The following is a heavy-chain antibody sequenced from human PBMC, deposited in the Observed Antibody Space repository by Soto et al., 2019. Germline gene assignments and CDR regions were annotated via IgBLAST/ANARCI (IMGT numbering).Heavy chain of an antibody. J-gene: IGHJ6*02. D-gene: IGHD1-1*01. CDR2: IDPSDSYT. Sequence: GESLKISCKGSGYSFTSYWISWVRQMPGKGLEWMGRIDPSDSYTNYSPSFQGHVTISADKSISTAYLQWSSLKASDTAMYYCARQADGTDYYYYGMDVWGQGTTVTVSS. V-gene: IGHV5-10-1*01. CDR3: ARQADGTDYYYYGMDV. CDR1: GYSFTSYW.